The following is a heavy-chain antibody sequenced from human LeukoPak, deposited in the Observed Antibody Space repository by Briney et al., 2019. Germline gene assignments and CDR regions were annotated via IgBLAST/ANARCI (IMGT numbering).Heavy chain of an antibody. CDR3: ARDELRSDAFDV. CDR1: GFTFSSYS. CDR2: ISSSSGTI. Sequence: PGGSLRLSCAASGFTFSSYSMNWVRQAPGKGLEWVSYISSSSGTIYYADSVKGRSTISRDNSMNTLYLQMNSLRAEDTAVYYCARDELRSDAFDVWGQGTMVTVSS. D-gene: IGHD1-7*01. J-gene: IGHJ3*01. V-gene: IGHV3-48*01.